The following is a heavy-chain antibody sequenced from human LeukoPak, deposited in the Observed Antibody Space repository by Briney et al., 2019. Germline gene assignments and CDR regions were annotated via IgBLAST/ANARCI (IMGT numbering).Heavy chain of an antibody. CDR3: AREDSGGWFY. CDR2: TYYRTKWYK. Sequence: SQTLSLTCAIPGDSVSTYSASWNWIRQSPSRGLEWLGRTYYRTKWYKEYAVSVNSRITINSDTSKNQFSLRLTSVTPEDTAVYYCAREDSGGWFYWGQGTLVTVSS. J-gene: IGHJ4*02. D-gene: IGHD6-19*01. CDR1: GDSVSTYSAS. V-gene: IGHV6-1*01.